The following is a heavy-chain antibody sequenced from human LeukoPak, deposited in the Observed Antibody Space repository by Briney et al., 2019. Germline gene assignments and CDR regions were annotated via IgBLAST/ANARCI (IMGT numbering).Heavy chain of an antibody. CDR2: IYYSGST. CDR3: ARRAVAGTAAFDI. D-gene: IGHD6-19*01. Sequence: SETLSLTCTVSGGSISSSRYYWGWLRQPPGKGLEWIGSIYYSGSTYYNPSLKSRVNISVDTSKNQFSLKLTAVTAADTNVYYCARRAVAGTAAFDIWGQGTLVTVSS. J-gene: IGHJ3*02. V-gene: IGHV4-39*01. CDR1: GGSISSSRYY.